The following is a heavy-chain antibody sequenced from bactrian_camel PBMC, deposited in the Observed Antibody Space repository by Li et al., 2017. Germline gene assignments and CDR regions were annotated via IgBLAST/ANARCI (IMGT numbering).Heavy chain of an antibody. V-gene: IGHV3S54*01. CDR3: ATGRRTYGGGNWYYDY. D-gene: IGHD6*01. J-gene: IGHJ4*01. CDR2: IFRRGQST. CDR1: GDLYRSNC. Sequence: HVQLVESGGGSVQAGGSLRLSCAASGDLYRSNCMGWFRQAQGKEREGVATIFRRGQSTWHADSAQGRFTISQANAKNTLFLRMNSLKSEDTALFYCATGRRTYGGGNWYYDYWGQGTQVTVS.